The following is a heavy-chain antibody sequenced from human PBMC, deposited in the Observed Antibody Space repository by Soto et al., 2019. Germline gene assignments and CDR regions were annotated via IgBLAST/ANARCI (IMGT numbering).Heavy chain of an antibody. CDR2: ISAYNGNT. J-gene: IGHJ5*02. Sequence: QVQLVQSGAEVKKPGASVKVSCKASGYTFTSYGISWVRQAPGQGLEWRGWISAYNGNTNYAQKLQGRVTMATDTSTSTAYMELRSLKSDDTAVYYCARDTSGRSDTAMVIGWLFDPWGQGTLVTVSS. CDR3: ARDTSGRSDTAMVIGWLFDP. V-gene: IGHV1-18*01. D-gene: IGHD5-18*01. CDR1: GYTFTSYG.